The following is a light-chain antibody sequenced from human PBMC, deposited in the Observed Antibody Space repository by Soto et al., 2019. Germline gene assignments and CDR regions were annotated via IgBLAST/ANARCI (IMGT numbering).Light chain of an antibody. V-gene: IGLV1-44*01. J-gene: IGLJ1*01. Sequence: QSVLTQPPSASGTPGQRVTISCSGSSSNVGGNPVNWYQHVPTTAPKLLIYTNTQRPSGVPDRFSGSKSGTSAALAISGLQYEDEDEYYCASWDDSLNGPVFGTGTKVTVL. CDR2: TNT. CDR3: ASWDDSLNGPV. CDR1: SSNVGGNP.